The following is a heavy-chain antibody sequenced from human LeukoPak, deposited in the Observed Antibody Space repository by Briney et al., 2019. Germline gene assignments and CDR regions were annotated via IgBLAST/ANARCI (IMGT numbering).Heavy chain of an antibody. Sequence: SETLSLTCTVSGDSISSDPYYWSWVRQPAGGGLEWIGYIYYSGSTNYNPSLKSRVTISVDTSKNQFSLKLSSVTAADTAVYYCARRVIAASGGGVWFDPWGQGTLVTVSS. J-gene: IGHJ5*02. D-gene: IGHD6-13*01. CDR3: ARRVIAASGGGVWFDP. CDR1: GDSISSDPYY. CDR2: IYYSGST. V-gene: IGHV4-61*10.